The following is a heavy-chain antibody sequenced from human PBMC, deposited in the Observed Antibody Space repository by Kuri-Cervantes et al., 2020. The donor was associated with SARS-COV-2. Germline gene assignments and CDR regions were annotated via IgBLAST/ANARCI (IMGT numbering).Heavy chain of an antibody. D-gene: IGHD3-22*01. CDR3: ARDAGYYDSSGYRYYFDY. CDR1: GYTFTGYY. J-gene: IGHJ4*02. Sequence: ASVKVSCKASGYTFTGYYMHWVRQAPGQGLEWMGRINPNSGGTNYAQKFQGRVTMTRDTSISTAYMELRSLRSDDTAVYYCARDAGYYDSSGYRYYFDYWGQGTLVTVSS. CDR2: INPNSGGT. V-gene: IGHV1-2*06.